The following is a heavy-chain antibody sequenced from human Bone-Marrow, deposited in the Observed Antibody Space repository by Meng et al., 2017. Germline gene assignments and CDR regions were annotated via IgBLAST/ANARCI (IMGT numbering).Heavy chain of an antibody. Sequence: QPLPESCPGLVKPSEPLSLTCTVSGCSISSSSYCLGWPRQPPGKGLEWIGSIYYSGSTYYTPSLKSRVTISVDTSKNQFSLKPSSVTAADTAVYYCARDSYDSSGYLDYWGQGTLVTVSS. J-gene: IGHJ4*02. CDR2: IYYSGST. CDR1: GCSISSSSYC. D-gene: IGHD3-22*01. V-gene: IGHV4-39*07. CDR3: ARDSYDSSGYLDY.